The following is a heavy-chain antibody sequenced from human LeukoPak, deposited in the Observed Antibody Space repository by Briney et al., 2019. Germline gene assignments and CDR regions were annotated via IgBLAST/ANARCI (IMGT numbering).Heavy chain of an antibody. V-gene: IGHV4-39*07. CDR2: IYYSGST. D-gene: IGHD2-15*01. J-gene: IGHJ5*02. CDR1: GGSISSSSYY. CDR3: ARCRGGHNWFDP. Sequence: PSEALSLTCTVSGGSISSSSYYWGWIRQPPGKGLEWIGSIYYSGSTYYNPSLKSRVTISVDTSKNQFSLKLSSVTAADTAVYYCARCRGGHNWFDPWGQGTLVTVSS.